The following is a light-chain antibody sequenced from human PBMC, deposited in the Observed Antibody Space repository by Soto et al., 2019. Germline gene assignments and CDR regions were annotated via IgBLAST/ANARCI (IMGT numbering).Light chain of an antibody. V-gene: IGKV1-5*01. J-gene: IGKJ1*01. CDR1: QSIRRR. Sequence: DIQMAQSPSTLSASVGGRVTITCRASQSIRRRLAWYQQKPGKVPNLLIYDASSLESGVPSRFSGGGSGTEFTLTISSLQPVDFATYYCQQYNTYPWTFGQGTKVELK. CDR3: QQYNTYPWT. CDR2: DAS.